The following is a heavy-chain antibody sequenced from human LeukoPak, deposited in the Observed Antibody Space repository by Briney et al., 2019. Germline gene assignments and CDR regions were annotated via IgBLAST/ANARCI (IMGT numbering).Heavy chain of an antibody. CDR2: INYSGST. J-gene: IGHJ5*02. CDR3: ARVQYSGYGRVRWFDP. D-gene: IGHD5-12*01. V-gene: IGHV4-34*01. Sequence: SETLSLSCGVYGGSFSGHYWSWIRQPPGKGLERIGEINYSGSTNYNPSLKSRVTTSVDTSKRQFSLELSSVTAADTAVYYCARVQYSGYGRVRWFDPWGQGTLVTVSS. CDR1: GGSFSGHY.